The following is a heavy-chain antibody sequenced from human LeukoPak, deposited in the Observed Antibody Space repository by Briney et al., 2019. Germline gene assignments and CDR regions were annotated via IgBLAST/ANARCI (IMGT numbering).Heavy chain of an antibody. CDR3: AKDLSSIFDALNI. D-gene: IGHD3-3*01. Sequence: PGGSLRLSCAASGFTFDEFAMHWVRQAPGKGLEWVSLISGDGATTYYAASVKGRFTISRDNKKNFLYLQMNNLGTEDTVLFYCAKDLSSIFDALNIWGQGTLVTVSS. V-gene: IGHV3-43*02. CDR2: ISGDGATT. J-gene: IGHJ3*02. CDR1: GFTFDEFA.